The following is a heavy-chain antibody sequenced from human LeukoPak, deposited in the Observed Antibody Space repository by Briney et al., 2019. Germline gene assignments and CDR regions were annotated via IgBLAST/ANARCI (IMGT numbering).Heavy chain of an antibody. CDR1: GGSISSGDYY. V-gene: IGHV4-30-4*01. J-gene: IGHJ4*02. D-gene: IGHD6-13*01. CDR2: IYYSGST. Sequence: PSQTLSLTCTVSGGSISSGDYYWSWIRQPPGKGLEWIGYIYYSGSTYYNPSLKSRVTISVDTSKNQFSLKLSSVTAADTAVYYCARAGVIAAAGTYYFDYGGQGTLVTVSS. CDR3: ARAGVIAAAGTYYFDY.